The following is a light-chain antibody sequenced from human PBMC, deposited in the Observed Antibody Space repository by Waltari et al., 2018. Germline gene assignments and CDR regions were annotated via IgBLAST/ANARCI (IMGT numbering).Light chain of an antibody. CDR3: MQGTRWPGT. Sequence: VMTQSPLPLSVTLGQPASISCRSSQSLVYSDGNTYLNWFHQRPGQSPRRLIYKVSMRDSGVPERFSGSGSVTDFTLKISTVEAEDVGIYYCMQGTRWPGTFGPGTKVEVK. V-gene: IGKV2-30*01. CDR2: KVS. CDR1: QSLVYSDGNTY. J-gene: IGKJ1*01.